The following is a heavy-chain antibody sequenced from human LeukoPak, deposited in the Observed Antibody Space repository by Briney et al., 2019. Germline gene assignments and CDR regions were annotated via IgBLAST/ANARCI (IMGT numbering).Heavy chain of an antibody. Sequence: SQTLSLTCAVSGGSISSGGYSWSWIRQPPGKGLEWIGYIYHSGSTHYNPSLKSRVTISVDRSKNQFSLELSSVTAADTAVYCCARGRGYCSGGSCYVDYWGQGTLVTVSS. D-gene: IGHD2-15*01. CDR2: IYHSGST. CDR3: ARGRGYCSGGSCYVDY. V-gene: IGHV4-30-2*01. J-gene: IGHJ4*02. CDR1: GGSISSGGYS.